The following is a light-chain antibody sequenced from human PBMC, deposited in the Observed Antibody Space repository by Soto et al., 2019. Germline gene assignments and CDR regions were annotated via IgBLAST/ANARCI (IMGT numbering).Light chain of an antibody. J-gene: IGKJ4*01. V-gene: IGKV3-11*01. CDR2: GAS. CDR3: QQNSTWPLT. Sequence: VLTQSPATLSLSPGERATLSCRSSQSISTYSAWYQQKPGQAPRLLIYGASNRASGIPARFSGSGSGTDFTLTISSLEPEDFGVYYCQQNSTWPLTLGGGTKVDIK. CDR1: QSISTY.